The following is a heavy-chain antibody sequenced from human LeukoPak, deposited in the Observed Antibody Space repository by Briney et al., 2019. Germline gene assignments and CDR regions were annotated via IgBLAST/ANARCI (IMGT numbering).Heavy chain of an antibody. CDR3: ARGLGNDGIFDY. V-gene: IGHV1-2*02. CDR2: INPNSGGT. J-gene: IGHJ4*02. Sequence: GASVKVSGKASGYTFTGYYMHWVRQAPGQGLEWMGWINPNSGGTNYAQKFQGRITMTRNTSISTAYMELSSLRSEDTAVYYCARGLGNDGIFDYWGQGTLVTVSS. CDR1: GYTFTGYY. D-gene: IGHD1-1*01.